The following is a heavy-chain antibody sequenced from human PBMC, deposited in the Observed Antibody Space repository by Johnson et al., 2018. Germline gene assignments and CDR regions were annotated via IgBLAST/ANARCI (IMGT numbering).Heavy chain of an antibody. CDR2: INHSGST. Sequence: QVQLQESGAGLLKPSETLSLTCAVYGGSFSGDSWNWIRQPPGKGLEWIGEINHSGSTNYNPSLKSRVTILVDTSKNQFSLKVNSVTAADTAVYYCARGDSWGQGTLVTVSS. CDR1: GGSFSGDS. CDR3: ARGDS. V-gene: IGHV4-34*01. J-gene: IGHJ5*01.